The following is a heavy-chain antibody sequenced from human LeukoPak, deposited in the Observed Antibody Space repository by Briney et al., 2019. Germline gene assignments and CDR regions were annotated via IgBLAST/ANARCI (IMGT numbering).Heavy chain of an antibody. CDR1: GGSISSGDYY. Sequence: SQTQSLTCTVSGGSISSGDYYWSWIRQPPGKGLEWIGYIYYSGSTYYNPSLKSRVTISVDTSKNQFFLKLSSMTAADTAVYFCARVPLTGSSGRGYFDDWGQGTLVTVSS. J-gene: IGHJ4*02. CDR2: IYYSGST. V-gene: IGHV4-30-4*08. CDR3: ARVPLTGSSGRGYFDD. D-gene: IGHD3-10*01.